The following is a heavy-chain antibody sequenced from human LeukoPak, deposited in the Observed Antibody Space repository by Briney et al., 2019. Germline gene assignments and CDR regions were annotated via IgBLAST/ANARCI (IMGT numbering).Heavy chain of an antibody. J-gene: IGHJ4*02. CDR1: GFTFSSYG. D-gene: IGHD2-8*01. Sequence: PGRSLRLSCAASGFTFSSYGMHWVRQAPGKGLEWVAVISYDGSNKYYADSVKGRFTISRDNSKNTLHLQMNSLRAEDTAVYYCAKFARMALDYWGQGTLVTVSS. V-gene: IGHV3-30*18. CDR2: ISYDGSNK. CDR3: AKFARMALDY.